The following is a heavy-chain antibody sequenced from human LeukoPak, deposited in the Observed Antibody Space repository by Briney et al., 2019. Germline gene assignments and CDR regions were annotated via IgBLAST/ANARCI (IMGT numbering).Heavy chain of an antibody. CDR2: IQSAGTNK. CDR3: AAQDIVVVPAGTPGYYFDY. CDR1: GFTFSRYG. Sequence: GGSLRLSCVVSGFTFSRYGMHWVRQAPGKGLEWVAFIQSAGTNKYYADSVKGRFTISRDNSKNTLYLQMNSLRAEDTAVYYCAAQDIVVVPAGTPGYYFDYWGQGTLVTVSS. J-gene: IGHJ4*02. D-gene: IGHD2-2*01. V-gene: IGHV3-30*02.